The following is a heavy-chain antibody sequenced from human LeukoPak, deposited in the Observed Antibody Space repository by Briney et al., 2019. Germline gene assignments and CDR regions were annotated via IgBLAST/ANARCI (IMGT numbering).Heavy chain of an antibody. CDR2: IYYSGST. Sequence: PSETLSLTCTVSGGSISSSSYYWGWIRQPPGKGLEWIGSIYYSGSTYYNPSLKSRVTISVDTSKNQFSLKLSSVTAADTAVYYCARMGENGGYTTTFDYRGQGTLVTVSS. CDR1: GGSISSSSYY. CDR3: ARMGENGGYTTTFDY. J-gene: IGHJ4*02. V-gene: IGHV4-39*01. D-gene: IGHD4-23*01.